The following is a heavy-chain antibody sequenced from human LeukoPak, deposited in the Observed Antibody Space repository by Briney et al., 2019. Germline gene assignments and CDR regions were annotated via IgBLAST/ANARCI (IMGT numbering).Heavy chain of an antibody. CDR2: IYYSGST. CDR3: AREGTPDAFDI. Sequence: PSETLSLTCTVSDDSISSYYWSWIRQPPGKGLEWIGYIYYSGSTNYNPSLKSRVTISVDTSKNQFSLKLSSVTAADTAVYYCAREGTPDAFDIWGQGTMVTVSS. J-gene: IGHJ3*02. V-gene: IGHV4-59*01. CDR1: DDSISSYY.